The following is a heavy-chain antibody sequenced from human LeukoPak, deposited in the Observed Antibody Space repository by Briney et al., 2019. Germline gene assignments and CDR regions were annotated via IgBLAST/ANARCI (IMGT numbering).Heavy chain of an antibody. CDR1: GFTFSSYE. CDR3: ARDTVKLDD. CDR2: ISSSGSTI. V-gene: IGHV3-48*03. D-gene: IGHD4-11*01. Sequence: GGSLRLSCAASGFTFSSYEMHWVRQAPGKGLERVSYISSSGSTIYYADSVKDRFTISRDNAKDSMYLQMNSLRAEDTAVYFCARDTVKLDDWGQGTLVTVSS. J-gene: IGHJ4*02.